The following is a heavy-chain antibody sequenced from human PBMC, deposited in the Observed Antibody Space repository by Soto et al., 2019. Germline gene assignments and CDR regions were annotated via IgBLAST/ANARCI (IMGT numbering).Heavy chain of an antibody. CDR1: GYSFTSYW. V-gene: IGHV5-51*01. Sequence: GESLKISCNGSGYSFTSYWIGWVRQMPWKGLEWMGIIYPGDSDTRYSPSFQGQVTISADKSISTAYLQWSSLKASDTAMYYCASTYSSSYLNYYGMDVWGQGTTVTVSS. J-gene: IGHJ6*02. CDR2: IYPGDSDT. CDR3: ASTYSSSYLNYYGMDV. D-gene: IGHD6-6*01.